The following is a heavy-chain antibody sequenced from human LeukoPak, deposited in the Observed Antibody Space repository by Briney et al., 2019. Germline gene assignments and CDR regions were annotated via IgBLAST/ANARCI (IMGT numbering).Heavy chain of an antibody. CDR2: ISYDGSNK. CDR3: ARDCVYDSSGYYPPGGY. V-gene: IGHV3-30*04. CDR1: GFTFSSYA. Sequence: GGSLRLSCAASGFTFSSYAMHWVRQAPGKGLEWVAVISYDGSNKYYADSVKGRFTISRDNSKNTLYLQMNSLRAEDTAVYYCARDCVYDSSGYYPPGGYWGQGTLVTVSS. D-gene: IGHD3-22*01. J-gene: IGHJ4*02.